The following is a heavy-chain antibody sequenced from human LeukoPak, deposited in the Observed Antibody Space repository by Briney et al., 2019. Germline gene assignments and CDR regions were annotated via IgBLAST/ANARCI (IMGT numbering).Heavy chain of an antibody. J-gene: IGHJ5*02. CDR1: GGTFSNYA. D-gene: IGHD2-2*01. Sequence: SVKVSCKASGGTFSNYAISWVRQAPGQGLEWMGGIIPIFGAPNYAQKFQGRVTITADESSSTVYMELSSLRSEDTAVYYCANTVTRYCSSTSCHGWFDPWGQGTLVTVSS. CDR2: IIPIFGAP. CDR3: ANTVTRYCSSTSCHGWFDP. V-gene: IGHV1-69*13.